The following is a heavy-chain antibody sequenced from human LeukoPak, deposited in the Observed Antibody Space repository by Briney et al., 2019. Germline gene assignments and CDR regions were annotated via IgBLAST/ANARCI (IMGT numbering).Heavy chain of an antibody. J-gene: IGHJ4*02. Sequence: ASVKVSCKASGGTFSSYAISWVRQAPGQGLEWMGGIIPLSGTPNYAQKFQGRVTITADESTSTAYMELSSLRSEDTAVYYCASGRFLEWSLDCWGQGTLVTVSS. CDR3: ASGRFLEWSLDC. CDR1: GGTFSSYA. CDR2: IIPLSGTP. D-gene: IGHD3-3*01. V-gene: IGHV1-69*13.